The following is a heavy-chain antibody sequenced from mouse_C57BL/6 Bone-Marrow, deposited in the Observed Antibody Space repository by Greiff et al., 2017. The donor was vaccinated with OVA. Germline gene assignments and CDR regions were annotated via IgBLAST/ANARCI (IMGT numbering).Heavy chain of an antibody. V-gene: IGHV5-4*03. CDR2: ISDGGSYT. CDR3: AKIYYYGSYFDV. D-gene: IGHD1-1*01. Sequence: EVKLQESGGGLVKPGGSLKLSCAASGFTFSSYAMSWVRQTPEKRLEWVATISDGGSYTYYPDNVKGRFTISRDNAKNNLYLQMSHLKSEDTAMYYCAKIYYYGSYFDVWGTGTTVTVSS. CDR1: GFTFSSYA. J-gene: IGHJ1*03.